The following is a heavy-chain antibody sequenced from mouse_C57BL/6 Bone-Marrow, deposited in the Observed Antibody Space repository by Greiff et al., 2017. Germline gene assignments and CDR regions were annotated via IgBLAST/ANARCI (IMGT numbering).Heavy chain of an antibody. CDR2: IHPNSGST. CDR1: GYTFTSYW. J-gene: IGHJ2*01. D-gene: IGHD2-2*01. CDR3: ARDTMVRGDY. V-gene: IGHV1-64*01. Sequence: QVQLQQPGAELVKPGASVKLSCKASGYTFTSYWMHWVKQRPGQGLEWIGMIHPNSGSTNYNEKFKSKATLTVDKSSSTAYMQRSSLTSEDSAVYYCARDTMVRGDYWGQGTTLTVSS.